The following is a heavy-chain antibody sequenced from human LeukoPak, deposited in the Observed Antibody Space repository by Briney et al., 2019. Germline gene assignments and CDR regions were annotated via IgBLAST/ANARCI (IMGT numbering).Heavy chain of an antibody. Sequence: ASVKVSCKASGYTLTNYYIHWVRQAPGQGLEWMGTINPSGGSTNFAQKFQGRVTMTTDTSTITVYMELSSLRSEDTAVYYCARWTTTYLDYWGQGTLVTVSS. CDR1: GYTLTNYY. CDR2: INPSGGST. CDR3: ARWTTTYLDY. V-gene: IGHV1-46*01. D-gene: IGHD4-11*01. J-gene: IGHJ4*02.